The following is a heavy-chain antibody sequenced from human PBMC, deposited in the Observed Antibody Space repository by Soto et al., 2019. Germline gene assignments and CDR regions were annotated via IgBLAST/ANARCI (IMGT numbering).Heavy chain of an antibody. V-gene: IGHV3-23*01. CDR1: GFTFSSYA. D-gene: IGHD3-10*01. CDR2: ISGSSTST. CDR3: AKDPSSGFAMENYFDY. Sequence: EVQLSGSGGGLVQPGGSLRLSCAASGFTFSSYAMSWVRQAPGKGLEWVSAISGSSTSTYYADSVKGLLTISRDNSKNTLYLQINSLRAEDTAVYYCAKDPSSGFAMENYFDYWGQGTLVTVSS. J-gene: IGHJ4*02.